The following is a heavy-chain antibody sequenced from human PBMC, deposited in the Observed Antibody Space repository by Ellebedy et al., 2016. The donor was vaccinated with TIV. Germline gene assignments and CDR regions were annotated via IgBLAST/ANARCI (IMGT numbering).Heavy chain of an antibody. CDR2: ISNDGGSK. CDR1: GFPFMSYG. D-gene: IGHD6-13*01. CDR3: VGAPCTTSSCYTYYYGLDV. J-gene: IGHJ6*02. Sequence: GESLKISXSASGFPFMSYGIHWVRQAPGEGLQFVSVISNDGGSKYYADSVKGRFIISRDNSKSTVYLQMSSLRGDDTAVYYCVGAPCTTSSCYTYYYGLDVWGQGTTVTVSS. V-gene: IGHV3-64D*06.